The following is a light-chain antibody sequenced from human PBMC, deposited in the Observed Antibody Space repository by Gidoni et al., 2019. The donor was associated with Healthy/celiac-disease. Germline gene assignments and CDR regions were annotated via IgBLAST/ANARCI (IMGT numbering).Light chain of an antibody. Sequence: EIVMSQSPATLSVSPGERATLSCRASQRVSHNLAWYQQKPGQAPRLPIYGASTRATGIPARVSGSGSGTEFTLTISSLQSEDFAVYYCQQYNNWPITFXQXTRLEIK. V-gene: IGKV3-15*01. CDR1: QRVSHN. CDR3: QQYNNWPIT. J-gene: IGKJ5*01. CDR2: GAS.